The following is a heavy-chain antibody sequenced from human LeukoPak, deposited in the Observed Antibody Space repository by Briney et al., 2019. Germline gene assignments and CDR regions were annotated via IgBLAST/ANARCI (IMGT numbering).Heavy chain of an antibody. V-gene: IGHV1-3*04. CDR3: ARNTETAIPLPYYFDY. Sequence: GSVKVSCKASGCTFTSYAMHWVRQAPGQRLECMGWINTGNGNTKYSQKFQGRVTITRDTSASTAYMDLSSLRSEDTAVYYCARNTETAIPLPYYFDYWGQGTLVTVSS. CDR1: GCTFTSYA. J-gene: IGHJ4*02. CDR2: INTGNGNT. D-gene: IGHD2-21*02.